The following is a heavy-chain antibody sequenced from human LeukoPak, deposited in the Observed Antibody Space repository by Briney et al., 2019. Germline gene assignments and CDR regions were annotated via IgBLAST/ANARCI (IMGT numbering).Heavy chain of an antibody. Sequence: ASVKVSCKASGYTFTGYYMHWVRQAPGQGLEWMGWINPNSGGTNYAQKFQGRVTMTRDTSISTAYMELSSLRSEDTAVYYCAQGGQMATITPLYAFDIWGQGTMVTVSS. CDR3: AQGGQMATITPLYAFDI. J-gene: IGHJ3*02. V-gene: IGHV1-2*02. CDR1: GYTFTGYY. CDR2: INPNSGGT. D-gene: IGHD5-24*01.